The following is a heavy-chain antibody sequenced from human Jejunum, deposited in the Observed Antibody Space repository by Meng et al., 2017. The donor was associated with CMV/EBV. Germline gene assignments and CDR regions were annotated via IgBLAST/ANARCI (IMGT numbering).Heavy chain of an antibody. CDR2: VGGNGDGT. CDR1: GFPFGSYA. Sequence: SGFPFGSYAMSWVRQAPGKGLEWVSDVGGNGDGTYHADSVKGRFTISRDNSRNTLYLQMNSLRADDTAVYYYAKGVSVFGVVPDHWGQGTLVTVSS. J-gene: IGHJ4*02. D-gene: IGHD3-3*01. CDR3: AKGVSVFGVVPDH. V-gene: IGHV3-23*01.